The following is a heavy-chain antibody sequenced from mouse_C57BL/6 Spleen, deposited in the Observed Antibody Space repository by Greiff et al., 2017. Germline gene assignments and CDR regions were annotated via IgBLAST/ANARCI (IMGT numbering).Heavy chain of an antibody. CDR3: ARQGGSRYWYFDV. CDR1: GFTFSSYG. J-gene: IGHJ1*03. D-gene: IGHD1-1*01. Sequence: VQLQQSGGDLVKPGGSLKLSCAASGFTFSSYGMSWVRQTPDKRLEWVATISSGGSYTYYPDSVKGRFTISRDNAKNTLYLQMSSLKSEDTAMYYCARQGGSRYWYFDVWGTGTTVTVSS. CDR2: ISSGGSYT. V-gene: IGHV5-6*01.